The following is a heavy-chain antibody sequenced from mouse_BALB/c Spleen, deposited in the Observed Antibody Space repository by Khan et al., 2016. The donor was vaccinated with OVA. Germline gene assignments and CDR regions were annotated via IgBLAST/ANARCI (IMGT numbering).Heavy chain of an antibody. CDR2: ISPGSGDT. J-gene: IGHJ3*01. CDR1: GYTFTDYY. Sequence: QVQLQQSGAELARPGASVKLSCKASGYTFTDYYINWVKQRTGQGLEWIGEISPGSGDTYYNERFKGKATLTPDKSSSTAYLQLRTLTSEASAVYFCARRKYCGYTFAYWGQGTLVTVSA. D-gene: IGHD1-2*01. V-gene: IGHV1-77*01. CDR3: ARRKYCGYTFAY.